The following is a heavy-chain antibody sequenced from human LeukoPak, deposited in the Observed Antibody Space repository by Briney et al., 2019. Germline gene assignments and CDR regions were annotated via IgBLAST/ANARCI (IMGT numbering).Heavy chain of an antibody. CDR3: ASFSRSKCRANGDCSNFSFDQ. V-gene: IGHV1-2*06. D-gene: IGHD2-21*02. CDR1: GFSLTGDH. Sequence: ASVKVSCKASGFSLTGDHLHWVRQGPGQGLEWMGRINPNSGDTRYAQKFQDRVTMTRDTSSSTAYMDLSGLRSDDTAVYYCASFSRSKCRANGDCSNFSFDQWGQGTLVTVSS. CDR2: INPNSGDT. J-gene: IGHJ4*02.